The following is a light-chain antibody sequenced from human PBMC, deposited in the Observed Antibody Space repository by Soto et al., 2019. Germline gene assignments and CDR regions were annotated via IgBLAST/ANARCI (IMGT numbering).Light chain of an antibody. CDR3: AAWDDTLSGLV. J-gene: IGLJ2*01. Sequence: QSVLTQPPSASGTPGQTVTISCSGRNSNIGSNYVYWYQQLPGTAPRLLMYRADQRPSGVPDRFSGSKSGTSASLAISGLRSEDEADYYCAAWDDTLSGLVFGGWTKLTVL. V-gene: IGLV1-47*01. CDR2: RAD. CDR1: NSNIGSNY.